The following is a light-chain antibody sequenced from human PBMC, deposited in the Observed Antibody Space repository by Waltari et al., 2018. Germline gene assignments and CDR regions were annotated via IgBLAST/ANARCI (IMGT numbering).Light chain of an antibody. CDR1: QSVSFF. Sequence: EIVLTQSPAIVSLSPGARATLPCRARQSVSFFLAWYQQKPGQGPRLLIFDTSNRATGIPARFSGGGSGTDFTLTISSLEPEDFATYYCQQRYSWPLTFGGGTKVEIK. J-gene: IGKJ4*01. V-gene: IGKV3-11*01. CDR3: QQRYSWPLT. CDR2: DTS.